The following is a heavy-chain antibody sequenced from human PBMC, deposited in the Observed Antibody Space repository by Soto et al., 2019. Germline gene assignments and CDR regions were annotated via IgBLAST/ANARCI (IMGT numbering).Heavy chain of an antibody. J-gene: IGHJ5*02. CDR2: MNPNSANT. Sequence: QAQLVQSGAEVKEPGASVKVSCKASGYTFTNYDISWVRQATGQGLEWMGWMNPNSANTGYAQKFQGRVSMTRDTSINTAHMELSSLRSEDTAIYYCARMATSGTLNWFDPWGQGTLVTVSS. D-gene: IGHD1-26*01. V-gene: IGHV1-8*01. CDR3: ARMATSGTLNWFDP. CDR1: GYTFTNYD.